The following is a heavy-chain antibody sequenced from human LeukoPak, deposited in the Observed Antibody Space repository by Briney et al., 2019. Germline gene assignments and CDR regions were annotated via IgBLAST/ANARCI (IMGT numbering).Heavy chain of an antibody. CDR1: GGSISSSSYY. J-gene: IGHJ4*02. CDR2: IYYSGST. CDR3: ARDLSSSSWNDY. Sequence: PSETLSLTCTVSGGSISSSSYYWGWIRQPPGKGLEWIGSIYYSGSTYYNPSLKSRVTMSVDTSKNQFSLKLSSVTAADTAVYYCARDLSSSSWNDYWGQGTLVTVSS. V-gene: IGHV4-39*07. D-gene: IGHD6-13*01.